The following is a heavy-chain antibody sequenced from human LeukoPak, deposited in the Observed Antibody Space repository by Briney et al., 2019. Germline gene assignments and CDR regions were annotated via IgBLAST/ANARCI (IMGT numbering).Heavy chain of an antibody. D-gene: IGHD1-20*01. CDR3: AKDLYNYESYYFDY. J-gene: IGHJ4*02. CDR1: GFTFSSYG. CDR2: IRYDGSNK. Sequence: PGGSLRLSCAASGFTFSSYGMHWVRQAPGKGLEWVAFIRYDGSNKYYADSVKGRFTISRDNSKNTLYLQMNSLRAEDTAVYYCAKDLYNYESYYFDYWGQGTLVTVSS. V-gene: IGHV3-30*02.